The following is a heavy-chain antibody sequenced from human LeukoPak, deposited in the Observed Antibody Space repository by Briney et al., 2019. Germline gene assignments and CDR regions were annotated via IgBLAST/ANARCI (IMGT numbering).Heavy chain of an antibody. CDR3: ARVWDYYDSSGYYRRGDAFDI. CDR2: IYYSGST. J-gene: IGHJ3*02. V-gene: IGHV4-59*01. CDR1: GGSISGYY. D-gene: IGHD3-22*01. Sequence: ASETLSLTCTVSGGSISGYYWSWIRQPPGKGLEWIGYIYYSGSTNYNPSLKSRVTISVDTSKNQFSLKLSSVTAADTAVYYCARVWDYYDSSGYYRRGDAFDIWGQGTMVTVSS.